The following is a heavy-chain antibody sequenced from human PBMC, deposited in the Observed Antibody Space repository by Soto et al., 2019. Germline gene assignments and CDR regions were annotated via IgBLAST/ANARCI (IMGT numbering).Heavy chain of an antibody. V-gene: IGHV3-23*01. Sequence: GGSLRLSCAASGFTFSSYAMGWVRQAPGKGLEWVSGISGRGGNSYFADSVKGRFTISRDNSKNTLYLQMNSLRAEDTAVYYCAKGIRQVATMVEFDSWGQGTLVTVSS. J-gene: IGHJ4*02. CDR3: AKGIRQVATMVEFDS. CDR2: ISGRGGNS. CDR1: GFTFSSYA. D-gene: IGHD3-10*01.